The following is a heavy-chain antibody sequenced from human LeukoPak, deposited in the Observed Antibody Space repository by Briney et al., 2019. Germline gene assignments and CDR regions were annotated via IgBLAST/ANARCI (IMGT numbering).Heavy chain of an antibody. D-gene: IGHD1-26*01. Sequence: SETLSLTCTVSGGSISSDSYYWSWIRQPAGKGLEWIGRIYTSGSTNYNPSLKSRVTISVDTSKNQFSLKLSSVTAADTAVYYCARHSWELLHLLDYWGQGTLVTVSS. V-gene: IGHV4-61*02. CDR3: ARHSWELLHLLDY. CDR2: IYTSGST. CDR1: GGSISSDSYY. J-gene: IGHJ4*02.